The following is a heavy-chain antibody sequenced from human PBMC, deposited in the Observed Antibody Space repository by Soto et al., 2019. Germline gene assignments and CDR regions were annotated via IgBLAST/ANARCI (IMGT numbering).Heavy chain of an antibody. D-gene: IGHD4-4*01. CDR3: ARNRNSIDS. CDR1: GFSLTTSGMC. CDR2: IDWDDDK. V-gene: IGHV2-70*11. J-gene: IGHJ4*02. Sequence: SGPTLVNPTQTLTLTCTFSGFSLTTSGMCVSWIRQPPGKALEWLARIDWDDDKYYSTSLKTRLTISKDTSKNQVVLTMTDMYLMDTATYYCARNRNSIDSWGQGTLVTVSS.